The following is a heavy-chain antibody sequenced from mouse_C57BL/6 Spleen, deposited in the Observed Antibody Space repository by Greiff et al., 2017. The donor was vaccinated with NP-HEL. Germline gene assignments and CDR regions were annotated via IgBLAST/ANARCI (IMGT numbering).Heavy chain of an antibody. V-gene: IGHV5-4*01. J-gene: IGHJ2*01. CDR2: ISDGGSYT. D-gene: IGHD2-1*01. CDR1: GFTFSSYA. Sequence: EVKLVESGGGLVKPGGSLKLSCAASGFTFSSYAMSWVRQTPEKRLEWVATISDGGSYTYYPDNVKGRFTISRDNAKNNLYLQMSHLKSEDTAMYYCARDRDYGNYIYYFDYWGQGTTLTVSS. CDR3: ARDRDYGNYIYYFDY.